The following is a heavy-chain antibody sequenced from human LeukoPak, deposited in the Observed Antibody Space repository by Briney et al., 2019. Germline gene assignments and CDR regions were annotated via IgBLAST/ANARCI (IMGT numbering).Heavy chain of an antibody. CDR1: GGSISSYY. V-gene: IGHV4-59*01. J-gene: IGHJ6*02. CDR2: IYYSGST. Sequence: SETLSLTCTVSGGSISSYYWSWIRQPPGKGLEWIRYIYYSGSTNYNPSLKSRVTISVDTSKNQFSLKLSSVTAADTAVYYCARDCRIAAAGTRIYYYYGMDVWGQGTTVTVSS. CDR3: ARDCRIAAAGTRIYYYYGMDV. D-gene: IGHD6-13*01.